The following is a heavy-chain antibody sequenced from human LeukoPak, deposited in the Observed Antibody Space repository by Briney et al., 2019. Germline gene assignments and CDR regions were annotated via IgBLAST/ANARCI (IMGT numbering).Heavy chain of an antibody. Sequence: PSETLSLTCTVSRGSISSLYWSWIRQHPGKGLECIGFTYYSGSTHYNPSLESRVTISVDTSKNQLSLKLNSVTAADTAVYYCVGGSYPLEYWGQGALVTVSS. D-gene: IGHD1-26*01. J-gene: IGHJ4*02. CDR1: RGSISSLY. V-gene: IGHV4-59*06. CDR2: TYYSGST. CDR3: VGGSYPLEY.